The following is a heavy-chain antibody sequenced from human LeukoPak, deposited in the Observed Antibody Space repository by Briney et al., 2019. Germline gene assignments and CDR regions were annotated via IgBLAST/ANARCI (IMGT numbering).Heavy chain of an antibody. CDR2: MNPNSDNT. J-gene: IGHJ4*02. V-gene: IGHV1-8*01. CDR1: GYTFTSYD. D-gene: IGHD5-18*01. Sequence: ASVKVSCKASGYTFTSYDLNWVRQATGQGLEWMGWMNPNSDNTGYAQKFQGRVTMTRNTSISTAYMELSNLRSQDTAVYYCARAPSGFTYGPGDHWGQGTLVTVSS. CDR3: ARAPSGFTYGPGDH.